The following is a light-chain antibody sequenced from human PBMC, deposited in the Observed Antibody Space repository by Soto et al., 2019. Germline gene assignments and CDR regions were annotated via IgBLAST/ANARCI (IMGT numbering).Light chain of an antibody. V-gene: IGKV3-15*01. CDR1: QSVTSN. CDR2: GAF. J-gene: IGKJ1*01. Sequence: EIVMTQSPATLSVSPGERATLSCRASQSVTSNLAWYQQRPGQAPRLLIYGAFTRATDVPARFSGSGSGTEFTLTISSLQSEGFAVYYCQQYNNWPRTFGPGTKVEIK. CDR3: QQYNNWPRT.